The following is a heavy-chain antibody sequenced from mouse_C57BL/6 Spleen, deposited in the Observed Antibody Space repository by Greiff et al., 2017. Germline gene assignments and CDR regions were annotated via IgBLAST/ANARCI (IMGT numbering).Heavy chain of an antibody. CDR2: IWSGGST. D-gene: IGHD1-1*01. CDR1: GFSLTSYG. Sequence: VQLVESGPGLVQPSQSLSITCTVSGFSLTSYGVHWVRQSPGKGLEWLGVIWSGGSTDYNAAFISRLSISKDNSNSQVFFKMNSLQADDTAIYYCASPSSFYYYGSSYAMDYWGQGTSVTVSS. J-gene: IGHJ4*01. V-gene: IGHV2-2*01. CDR3: ASPSSFYYYGSSYAMDY.